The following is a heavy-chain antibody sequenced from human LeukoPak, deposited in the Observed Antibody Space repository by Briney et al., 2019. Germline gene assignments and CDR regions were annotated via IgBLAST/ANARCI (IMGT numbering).Heavy chain of an antibody. CDR2: ISGSGGST. Sequence: SGGSLRLSCAASGFTFSSYAMSWVRQAPGKGLEWVSAISGSGGSTYYADSVKGRFTISRDNSKNTLYLQINSLRAEDTAVYYCAKVSSNCPYFDYWGQGTLVTVSS. V-gene: IGHV3-23*01. J-gene: IGHJ4*02. CDR1: GFTFSSYA. CDR3: AKVSSNCPYFDY. D-gene: IGHD4-11*01.